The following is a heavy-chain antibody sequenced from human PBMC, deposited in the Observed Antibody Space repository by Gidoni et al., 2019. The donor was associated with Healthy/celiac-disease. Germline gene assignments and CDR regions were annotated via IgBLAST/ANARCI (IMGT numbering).Heavy chain of an antibody. D-gene: IGHD5-12*01. CDR2: IYHSGST. J-gene: IGHJ4*02. Sequence: HVQLQESGPGLVMPSGTLSLTCPVTGGSLSRLNWWRWVRQPPGKGLEWIGAIYHSGSTNYNPSLKSRVTISVDKSKNQFSLKLSSVTAADTAVYYCARGGKKGNFPGGTWQPPDPTYYFDYWGQGTLVTVSS. CDR1: GGSLSRLNW. V-gene: IGHV4-4*02. CDR3: ARGGKKGNFPGGTWQPPDPTYYFDY.